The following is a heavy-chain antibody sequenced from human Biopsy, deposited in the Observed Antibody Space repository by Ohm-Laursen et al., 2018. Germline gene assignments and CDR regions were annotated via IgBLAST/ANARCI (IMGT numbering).Heavy chain of an antibody. CDR2: IFYRGST. J-gene: IGHJ5*02. Sequence: SETLSLTCPVSGGSISNNNYYWGWIRQPPGKGLEWIGSIFYRGSTHYKPSLKSRENITVDTSKNQFSLKRNFMTAADTAVYYCARDYDTSGYYYVSWGQGTLVTVSS. CDR3: ARDYDTSGYYYVS. D-gene: IGHD3-22*01. CDR1: GGSISNNNYY. V-gene: IGHV4-39*01.